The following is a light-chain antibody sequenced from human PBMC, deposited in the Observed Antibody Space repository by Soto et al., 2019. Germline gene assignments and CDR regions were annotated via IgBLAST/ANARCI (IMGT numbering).Light chain of an antibody. CDR2: DAS. CDR3: QQRSNWRLS. J-gene: IGKJ4*01. Sequence: EIVLTQSPATLSLSPGDGATLSCRASQSISSHLAWYQQKPGQAPRLLIYDASNRPRGIPAKFSGSGSGTDFTLTISSLEPEDFAVYYCQQRSNWRLSFGGGTRVEIK. CDR1: QSISSH. V-gene: IGKV3-11*01.